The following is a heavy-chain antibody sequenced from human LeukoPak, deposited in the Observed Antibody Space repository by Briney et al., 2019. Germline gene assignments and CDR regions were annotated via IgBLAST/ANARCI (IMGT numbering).Heavy chain of an antibody. CDR3: ARGLDLWYSSGWPEGHVAFDI. J-gene: IGHJ3*02. CDR2: ISAYNGNT. CDR1: GYTFTSYG. D-gene: IGHD6-19*01. V-gene: IGHV1-18*01. Sequence: ASVKVSCKASGYTFTSYGISWVRPAPGQGLEWMGWISAYNGNTNYAQKLQGRVTMTTDTSTSTAYMELRSLRSDDTAVYYCARGLDLWYSSGWPEGHVAFDIWGQGTMVTVSS.